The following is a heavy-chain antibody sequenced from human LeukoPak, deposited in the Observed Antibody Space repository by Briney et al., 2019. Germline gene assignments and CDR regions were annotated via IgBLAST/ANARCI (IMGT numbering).Heavy chain of an antibody. CDR3: AREGVVAAYFDY. CDR1: GGSISSYY. D-gene: IGHD2-15*01. Sequence: PSETLSLTCTVSGGSISSYYWSWIRQPPGKGLEWIGYIYYSGSTNYNPSLKRRVTISVDTSKNQFSLKLSSVTAADTAVYYCAREGVVAAYFDYWGQGTLVTVSS. J-gene: IGHJ4*02. CDR2: IYYSGST. V-gene: IGHV4-59*01.